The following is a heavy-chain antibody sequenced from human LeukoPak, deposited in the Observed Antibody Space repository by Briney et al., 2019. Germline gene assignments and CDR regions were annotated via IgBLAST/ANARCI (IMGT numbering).Heavy chain of an antibody. J-gene: IGHJ4*02. CDR3: AREKVTTTRSFFDY. D-gene: IGHD4-17*01. CDR2: IKQDGSEK. CDR1: GFTFSNYW. Sequence: GGSLRLSCAASGFTFSNYWMTWVRQAPGKGLEWVANIKQDGSEKYYVDFVKGRFTISRDNARNSLFLQMNSLRADDTAVYYCAREKVTTTRSFFDYWGQGTLVTVSS. V-gene: IGHV3-7*05.